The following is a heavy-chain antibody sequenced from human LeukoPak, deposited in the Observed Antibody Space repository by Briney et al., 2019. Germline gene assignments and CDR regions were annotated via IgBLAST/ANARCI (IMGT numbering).Heavy chain of an antibody. CDR3: ARDALGPYYDFWSGYYTGYFDY. J-gene: IGHJ4*02. D-gene: IGHD3-3*01. Sequence: PGGSLRLSCAASGFTFSSYGMHWVRQAPGKGLEWVAFIRYDGSNKYYADSVKGRFTISRDNSKNTLYLQMNSLRAEDTAVYYCARDALGPYYDFWSGYYTGYFDYWGQGTLVTVSS. V-gene: IGHV3-30*02. CDR1: GFTFSSYG. CDR2: IRYDGSNK.